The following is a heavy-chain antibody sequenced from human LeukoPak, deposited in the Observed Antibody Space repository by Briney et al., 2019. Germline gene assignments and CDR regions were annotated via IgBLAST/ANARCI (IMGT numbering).Heavy chain of an antibody. CDR2: ISSDGSNT. J-gene: IGHJ4*02. D-gene: IGHD2-2*01. Sequence: GGSLRLTCAACGFTFSTYWMHWVRQAPGTGLVWVSLISSDGSNTNYADSVKGRFTISRDNAKNTLYLQMNSLRAEDTAVYYCATDVPAASIFGYWGQGTLVTVSS. CDR3: ATDVPAASIFGY. CDR1: GFTFSTYW. V-gene: IGHV3-74*01.